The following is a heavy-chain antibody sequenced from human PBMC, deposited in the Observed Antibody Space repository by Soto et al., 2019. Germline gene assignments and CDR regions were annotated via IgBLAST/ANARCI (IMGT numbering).Heavy chain of an antibody. Sequence: TGGSLRLSCASSGFTLSMSAVHWVRQAPGKGLEWVSYISDSGDRTYYADSVKGRFTISRDRSKDTVSLQMDSLRAEDTAAYYCAKDRGIIVKAGDAFDVWGQGTKVAVS. CDR3: AKDRGIIVKAGDAFDV. V-gene: IGHV3-23*01. J-gene: IGHJ3*01. CDR1: GFTLSMSA. D-gene: IGHD3-16*02. CDR2: ISDSGDRT.